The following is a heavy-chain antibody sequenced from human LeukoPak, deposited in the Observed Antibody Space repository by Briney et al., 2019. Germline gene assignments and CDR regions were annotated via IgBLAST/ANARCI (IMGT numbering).Heavy chain of an antibody. CDR2: INHSGST. Sequence: SETLSLTCAVYGGSFSGYYWSWIRHPPGKGLEWIGKINHSGSTNYNPSLKSRVTISVDTSKNQFSLKLSSVTAADTAVYYCARVRIVVVAAVRAFDIWGQGTMVTVSS. CDR1: GGSFSGYY. V-gene: IGHV4-34*01. J-gene: IGHJ3*02. CDR3: ARVRIVVVAAVRAFDI. D-gene: IGHD2-15*01.